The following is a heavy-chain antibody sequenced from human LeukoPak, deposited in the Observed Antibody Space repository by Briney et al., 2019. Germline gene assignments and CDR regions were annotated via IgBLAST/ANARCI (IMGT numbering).Heavy chain of an antibody. CDR2: ISSSSSYI. J-gene: IGHJ5*02. CDR3: ARDGDSSGWYEYWFDP. V-gene: IGHV3-21*01. Sequence: GGSLRLSCAASGFTFSSYSMNWVRQAPGKGLEWVSSISSSSSYIYYADSVKGRFTISRDNAKNSLYLQMSSLRAEDTAVYYCARDGDSSGWYEYWFDPWGQGTLVTVSS. CDR1: GFTFSSYS. D-gene: IGHD6-19*01.